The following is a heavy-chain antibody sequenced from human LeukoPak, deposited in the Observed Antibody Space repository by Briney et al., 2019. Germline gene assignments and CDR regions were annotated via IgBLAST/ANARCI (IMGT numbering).Heavy chain of an antibody. V-gene: IGHV4-4*07. CDR3: ASITFGGVIAD. J-gene: IGHJ4*02. Sequence: SETLSLTCTVSGGSINNYYWSWIRQPAGKGLEWIGRIYTRGSTNYNPSLKSRVTISVDTSKNQFSLKLSSVTAADTAVYYCASITFGGVIADWGQGTLVTVSS. CDR1: GGSINNYY. D-gene: IGHD3-16*02. CDR2: IYTRGST.